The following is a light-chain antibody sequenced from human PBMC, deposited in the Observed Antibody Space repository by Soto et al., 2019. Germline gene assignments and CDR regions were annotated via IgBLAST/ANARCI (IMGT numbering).Light chain of an antibody. V-gene: IGKV3-20*01. J-gene: IGKJ1*01. Sequence: EIVLTQSPGTLSLSPGERPTLSCSASQSVINSYLAWYQQRPGQPPNLLIFGASHRAPDIPDRFSGSGSGTDFTLTISRLEPEDFAVYYCQQYGTSIQTFGQGTKVDIK. CDR3: QQYGTSIQT. CDR2: GAS. CDR1: QSVINSY.